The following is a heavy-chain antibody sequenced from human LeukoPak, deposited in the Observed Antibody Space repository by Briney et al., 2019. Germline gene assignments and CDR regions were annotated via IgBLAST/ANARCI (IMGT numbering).Heavy chain of an antibody. V-gene: IGHV4-34*01. D-gene: IGHD5-12*01. CDR2: INHSGST. CDR3: ARGLVAEMATIGNWFDP. CDR1: GGSFSGYY. Sequence: KPSETLSLTCAVYGGSFSGYYWSWIRQPPGKGLEWIGEINHSGSTNYNPSLKSRVTISADTSKNQFSLKLSSVTAADTAVYYCARGLVAEMATIGNWFDPWGQGTLVTVSS. J-gene: IGHJ5*02.